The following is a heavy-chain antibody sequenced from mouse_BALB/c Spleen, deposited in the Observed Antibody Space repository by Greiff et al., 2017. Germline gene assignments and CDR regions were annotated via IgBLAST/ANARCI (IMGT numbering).Heavy chain of an antibody. Sequence: QVQLQQSGPELVKPGASVKMSCTASGFTFTSYYIHWVQQRPGQGLEWIGWIYPGDGSTKYNEKFKGKTTLTEDKPSSTAYMLLSSLTSEDSALYFGAKGDDYDGMDYWGQGTSVTVSA. D-gene: IGHD3-3*01. CDR3: AKGDDYDGMDY. J-gene: IGHJ4*01. CDR2: IYPGDGST. CDR1: GFTFTSYY. V-gene: IGHV1S56*01.